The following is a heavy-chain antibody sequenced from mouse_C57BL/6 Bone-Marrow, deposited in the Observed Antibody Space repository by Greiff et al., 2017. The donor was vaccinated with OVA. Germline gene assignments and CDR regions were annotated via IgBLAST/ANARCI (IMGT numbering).Heavy chain of an antibody. V-gene: IGHV7-1*01. CDR2: SRNKANDYTT. J-gene: IGHJ1*03. D-gene: IGHD4-1*01. CDR3: ARVPWDVGYFDV. Sequence: EVQVVESGGGLVQSGRSLRLSCATSGFTFSDFYMEWVRQAPGKGLEWIAASRNKANDYTTEYSASVKGRFIVSRDTSQSILYLQMNALRAEDTAIYYCARVPWDVGYFDVWGTGTTVTVSS. CDR1: GFTFSDFY.